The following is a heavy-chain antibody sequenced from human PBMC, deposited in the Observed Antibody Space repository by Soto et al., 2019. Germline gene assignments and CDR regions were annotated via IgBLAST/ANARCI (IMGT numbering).Heavy chain of an antibody. V-gene: IGHV4-34*01. CDR1: GGSFSGYY. J-gene: IGHJ5*02. CDR3: ACFMITFGGVIATRWFDP. Sequence: SETLSLTCAVYGGSFSGYYWSWIRQPPGKGLEWIGEINHSGSTNYNPSLKSRVTISVDTSKNQFSLKLSSVTAADTAVYYCACFMITFGGVIATRWFDPWGQGTLVTVSS. D-gene: IGHD3-16*02. CDR2: INHSGST.